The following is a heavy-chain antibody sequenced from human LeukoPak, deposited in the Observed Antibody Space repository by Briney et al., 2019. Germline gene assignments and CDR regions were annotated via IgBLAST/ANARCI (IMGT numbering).Heavy chain of an antibody. CDR2: INPNSGGT. CDR3: ARGVGGNARWRNFDWSKKIPMRDYFDY. V-gene: IGHV1-2*02. Sequence: ASVKVSCKASGYTFTGYYMHWVRQAPGQGLEWMGWINPNSGGTNYAQKFQGRVTMTRDTSITTAYMDLSRLRSDDTAVYYCARGVGGNARWRNFDWSKKIPMRDYFDYWGRGTLVTVSS. J-gene: IGHJ4*02. D-gene: IGHD3-9*01. CDR1: GYTFTGYY.